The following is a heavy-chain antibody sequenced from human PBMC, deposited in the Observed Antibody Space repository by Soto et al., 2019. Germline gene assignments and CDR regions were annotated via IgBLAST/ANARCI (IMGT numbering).Heavy chain of an antibody. Sequence: PGGSLRLSCAASGFTFSTYAMSWVRQAPGKGLEWVSSISGSGGNTYYADSVKGRFTISRDNSKNTLYLQMNSLRAEDTAVYYCAKDTRGYSYGCKDYWGQGTLVTVSS. V-gene: IGHV3-23*01. J-gene: IGHJ4*02. CDR1: GFTFSTYA. D-gene: IGHD5-18*01. CDR2: ISGSGGNT. CDR3: AKDTRGYSYGCKDY.